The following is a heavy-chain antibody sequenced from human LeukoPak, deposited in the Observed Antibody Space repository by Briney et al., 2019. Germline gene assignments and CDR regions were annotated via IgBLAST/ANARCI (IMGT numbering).Heavy chain of an antibody. Sequence: GASVKVSCKASGYTFTGYYMHWVRQAPGQGLEWMGWINPNSGGTNYAQKFQGRVTMTRDTSINTAYMELSRLRSDDTAVYYCARLSPRGIAEAATGYWGQGTLVTVSS. CDR3: ARLSPRGIAEAATGY. J-gene: IGHJ4*02. CDR2: INPNSGGT. V-gene: IGHV1-2*02. CDR1: GYTFTGYY. D-gene: IGHD6-19*01.